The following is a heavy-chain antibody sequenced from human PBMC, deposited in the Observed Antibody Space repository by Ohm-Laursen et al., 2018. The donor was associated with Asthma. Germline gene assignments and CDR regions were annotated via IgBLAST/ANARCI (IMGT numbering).Heavy chain of an antibody. CDR2: ISSNGGST. J-gene: IGHJ6*02. CDR1: GFTFSSYA. D-gene: IGHD6-25*01. Sequence: SLRLSCAAAGFTFSSYAMHWVRQAPGKGLEYVSAISSNGGSTYYADSVKGRFTISRDNSKNTLYLQMSSLRAEDTAVYYCVKDPSYSSVFQTNYMDVWGQGTTVTVSS. CDR3: VKDPSYSSVFQTNYMDV. V-gene: IGHV3-64D*08.